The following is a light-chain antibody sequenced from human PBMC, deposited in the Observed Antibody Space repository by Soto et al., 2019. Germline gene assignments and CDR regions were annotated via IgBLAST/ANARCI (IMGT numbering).Light chain of an antibody. J-gene: IGKJ1*01. CDR1: QSVSRTY. V-gene: IGKV3-20*01. CDR3: QQYGRSGT. Sequence: MVLTQSPGTLSLSPGERATLSCRASQSVSRTYLAWYQQKPVQAPRLLIYATSSRATGIPDRFSGSGSGTDFTLTISRLEPEDFAVYYCQQYGRSGTFGQGTKVDIK. CDR2: ATS.